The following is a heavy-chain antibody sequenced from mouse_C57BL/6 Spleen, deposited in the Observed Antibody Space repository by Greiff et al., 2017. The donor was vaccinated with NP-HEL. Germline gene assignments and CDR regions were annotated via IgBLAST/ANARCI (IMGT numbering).Heavy chain of an antibody. CDR2: IDPSDSET. CDR3: ATAQATFYYYAMDY. Sequence: PIQGLEWIGNIDPSDSETHYNQKFKDKATLTVDKSSSTAYMQLSSLTSEDSAVYYCATAQATFYYYAMDYWGQGTSVTVSS. V-gene: IGHV1-52*01. D-gene: IGHD3-2*02. J-gene: IGHJ4*01.